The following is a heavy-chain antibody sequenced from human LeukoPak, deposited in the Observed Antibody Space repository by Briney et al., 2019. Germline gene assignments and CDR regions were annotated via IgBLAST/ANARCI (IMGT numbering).Heavy chain of an antibody. CDR1: GFTFSSYE. J-gene: IGHJ4*02. CDR3: AREKPYYYDSSGPFDY. V-gene: IGHV3-48*03. CDR2: ISSSGSTI. D-gene: IGHD3-22*01. Sequence: GGSLRLFCAASGFTFSSYEMNWVRQAPGEGLEWVSYISSSGSTIYYADSVKGRFTISRDNAKNSLYLQMNSLRAEDTAVYYCAREKPYYYDSSGPFDYWGQGTLVTVSS.